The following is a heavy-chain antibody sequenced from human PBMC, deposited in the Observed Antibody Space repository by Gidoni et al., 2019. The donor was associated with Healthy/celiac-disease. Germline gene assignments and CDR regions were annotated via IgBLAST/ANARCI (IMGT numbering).Heavy chain of an antibody. D-gene: IGHD3-10*01. J-gene: IGHJ6*02. CDR1: GFTFSSYA. CDR2: ISGSGGST. CDR3: ANVLWFGPGPDYGMDV. V-gene: IGHV3-23*01. Sequence: EVQLLESGGGLVQPGGSLRRSWAASGFTFSSYAMSWVRQAPGKGLEWFSAISGSGGSTYYADSVKGRFTISRDNSKNTLYLQMNSLRAEDTAVYYCANVLWFGPGPDYGMDVWGQGTTVTVSS.